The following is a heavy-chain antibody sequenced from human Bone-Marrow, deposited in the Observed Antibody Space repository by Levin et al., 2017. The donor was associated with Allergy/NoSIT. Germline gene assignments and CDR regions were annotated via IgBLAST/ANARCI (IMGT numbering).Heavy chain of an antibody. Sequence: SETLSLTCTDSGGSIRRGGYYWNWIRQHPGKGLEWIGYIYHSGTTNYNPSFKSRVTISEDRSQNQVSLKLYSVTSADTDVYYCAREGEYGDSYDWGQGILVTVSS. D-gene: IGHD4-17*01. CDR1: GGSIRRGGYY. V-gene: IGHV4-31*03. CDR2: IYHSGTT. CDR3: AREGEYGDSYD. J-gene: IGHJ4*02.